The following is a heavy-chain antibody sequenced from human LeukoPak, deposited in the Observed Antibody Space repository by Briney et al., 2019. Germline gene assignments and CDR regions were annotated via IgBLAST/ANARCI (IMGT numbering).Heavy chain of an antibody. CDR3: ATTAKAHDAFDI. V-gene: IGHV1-69*05. Sequence: VASVKVSCKASGGTFSSYAISWVRQAPGQGLEWMGGIIPIFGTANYAQKFQGRVTITTDESTSTAYMELSSLRSEDTAVYYCATTAKAHDAFDIWGQGTMVTVSS. D-gene: IGHD1/OR15-1a*01. CDR1: GGTFSSYA. CDR2: IIPIFGTA. J-gene: IGHJ3*02.